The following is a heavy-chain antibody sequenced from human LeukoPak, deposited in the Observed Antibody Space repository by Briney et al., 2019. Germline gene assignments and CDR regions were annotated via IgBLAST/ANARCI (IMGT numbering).Heavy chain of an antibody. D-gene: IGHD1-26*01. V-gene: IGHV1-69*01. CDR3: ARAPYDYSGSYYLFEAIWGLGFDPNFDY. J-gene: IGHJ4*02. CDR2: IIPIFGTA. CDR1: GGTFSSYA. Sequence: ASVKVSCKASGGTFSSYAISWVRQAPGQGLEWMGGIIPIFGTANYAQKFQGRVTITADESTSTAYMELSSLRSDDTAVYYCARAPYDYSGSYYLFEAIWGLGFDPNFDYWGQGTLVTVSS.